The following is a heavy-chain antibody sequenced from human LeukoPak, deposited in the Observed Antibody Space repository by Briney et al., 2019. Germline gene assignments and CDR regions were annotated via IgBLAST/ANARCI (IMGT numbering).Heavy chain of an antibody. CDR1: GFTFSSYA. J-gene: IGHJ4*02. CDR3: ARHLSNLVVVPFY. V-gene: IGHV3-30*04. CDR2: ISYDGSNK. D-gene: IGHD2-2*01. Sequence: GGSLRLSCAASGFTFSSYAMHWVRQAPGKGLEWVAVISYDGSNKYYADSVKGRFTISRDNSKNTLYLQMNSLRAEDTAVYYCARHLSNLVVVPFYWGQGTLVTVSS.